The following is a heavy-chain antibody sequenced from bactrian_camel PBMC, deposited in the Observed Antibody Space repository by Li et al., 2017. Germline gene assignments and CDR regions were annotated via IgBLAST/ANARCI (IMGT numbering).Heavy chain of an antibody. CDR2: IHIGPGST. D-gene: IGHD2*01. V-gene: IGHV3S1*01. J-gene: IGHJ4*01. Sequence: HVQLVESGGGSVQAGGSLRLSCAASGYTYNRNCMAWFRQAPGKEREGVARIHIGPGSTHVSDSVKGRCTISQDNAKSTMYLQMNSLKAEDTAMYYCAANFGPYCSGPYLARRANFLGQGTQVTVS. CDR1: GYTYNRNC.